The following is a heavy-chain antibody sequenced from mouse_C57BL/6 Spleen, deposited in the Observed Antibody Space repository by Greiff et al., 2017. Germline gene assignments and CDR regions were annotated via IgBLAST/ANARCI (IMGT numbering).Heavy chain of an antibody. CDR1: GFDIKDSY. CDR3: TTDYGSSYDGFAY. D-gene: IGHD1-1*01. J-gene: IGHJ3*01. CDR2: IDPEDGDT. Sequence: VQLQQSGAELVRPGASVKLSCTASGFDIKDSYMHWVKQRPEQGLEWIGRIDPEDGDTEYAPKFQGKATMTADTSSNTAYLQLSSLTSEDAAVYYGTTDYGSSYDGFAYWGQGTLVTVSA. V-gene: IGHV14-1*01.